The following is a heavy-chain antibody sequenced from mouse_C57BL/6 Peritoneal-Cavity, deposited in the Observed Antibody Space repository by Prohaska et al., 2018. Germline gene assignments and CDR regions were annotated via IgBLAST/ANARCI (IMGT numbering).Heavy chain of an antibody. Sequence: QVTLKESGPGILQSSQTLSLTCSFSGFSLSTSGMGVSWIRQPSGKGLEWLAHIYWDDDKRYNPSLKSRLTISKGTSRNQVCLKITNVESADTATYDGARSSGYSNYGAMDYWGQGTSVTVAS. CDR3: ARSSGYSNYGAMDY. CDR1: GFSLSTSGMG. CDR2: IYWDDDK. J-gene: IGHJ4*01. V-gene: IGHV8-12*01. D-gene: IGHD2-5*01.